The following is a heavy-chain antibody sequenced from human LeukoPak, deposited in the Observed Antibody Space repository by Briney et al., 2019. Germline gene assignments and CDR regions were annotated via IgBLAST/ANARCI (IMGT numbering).Heavy chain of an antibody. D-gene: IGHD3-10*01. CDR2: IYTSGST. J-gene: IGHJ6*02. V-gene: IGHV4-4*07. CDR1: GGSISSYY. CDR3: ARDAGYYYYYGMDV. Sequence: SETLSLTRTVSGGSISSYYWSWIRQPAGKGLERIGRIYTSGSTNYNPSLKSRVTMSVDTSKNQFSLKLSSVTAADTAVYYCARDAGYYYYYGMDVWGQGTTVTVSS.